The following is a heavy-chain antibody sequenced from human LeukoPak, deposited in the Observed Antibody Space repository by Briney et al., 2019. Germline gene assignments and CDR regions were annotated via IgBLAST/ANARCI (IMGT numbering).Heavy chain of an antibody. J-gene: IGHJ4*02. Sequence: KASETLSLTCAVYGGSFSGYYWSWIRQPPGKGLEWIGEINHSGSTNYNPSLKSRVTISVDTSKNQFSLKLSSVTAADTAVYYCARGSGYSYGYFDYWGQGTLVTVSS. CDR2: INHSGST. CDR1: GGSFSGYY. CDR3: ARGSGYSYGYFDY. V-gene: IGHV4-34*01. D-gene: IGHD5-18*01.